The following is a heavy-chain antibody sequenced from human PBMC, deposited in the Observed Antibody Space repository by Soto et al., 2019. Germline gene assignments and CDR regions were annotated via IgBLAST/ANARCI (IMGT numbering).Heavy chain of an antibody. D-gene: IGHD3-3*01. CDR2: ISAYNGNT. CDR3: ARAKVYDFWSGAKENYFDY. J-gene: IGHJ4*02. CDR1: GYTFTSYG. V-gene: IGHV1-18*01. Sequence: QVQLVQSGAEVKKPGASVKVSCKASGYTFTSYGISWVRQAPGQGLEWMGWISAYNGNTNYAQKLQGRVTMTTDTSTSTAYMELRSLRSDDTAVYYCARAKVYDFWSGAKENYFDYWGQGTLVTVSS.